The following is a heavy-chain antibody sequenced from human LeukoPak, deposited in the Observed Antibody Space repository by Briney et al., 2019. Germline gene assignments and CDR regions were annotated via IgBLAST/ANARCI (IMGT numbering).Heavy chain of an antibody. CDR2: IHGNGETT. V-gene: IGHV3-23*01. Sequence: PGGSLRLSCAASAFRFSSFAMTWVRQAPGKGLEWVSGIHGNGETTYYADSVKGRFTISRDNSRELLYLQMNSLRVEDTAVYYCAKKDYWGQGTLVTVSS. CDR1: AFRFSSFA. J-gene: IGHJ4*02. CDR3: AKKDY.